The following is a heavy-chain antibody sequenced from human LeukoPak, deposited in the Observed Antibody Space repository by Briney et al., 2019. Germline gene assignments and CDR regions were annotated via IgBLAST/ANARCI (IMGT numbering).Heavy chain of an antibody. Sequence: SETLSLTCAVYGGPFSGYYWSWIRQPPGKGLEWIGEINHSGSTNYNPSLKSRVTMSVDTSKNQFSLKLSSVTAADTAVYYCASTIAAEFDYWGQGTLVTVSS. CDR1: GGPFSGYY. CDR2: INHSGST. CDR3: ASTIAAEFDY. D-gene: IGHD6-13*01. J-gene: IGHJ4*02. V-gene: IGHV4-34*01.